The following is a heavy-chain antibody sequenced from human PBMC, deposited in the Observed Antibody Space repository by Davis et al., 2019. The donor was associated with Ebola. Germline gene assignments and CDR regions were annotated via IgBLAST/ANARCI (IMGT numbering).Heavy chain of an antibody. Sequence: SVKVSCKASGGTFSSYAISWVRQAPGQGLEWMGGIIPIFGTANYAQKFQGRVTITADESTSTVYMELSSLGSEDTAVYYCARGMTTVSLAHYWGQGTLVTVSS. D-gene: IGHD4-17*01. CDR1: GGTFSSYA. J-gene: IGHJ4*02. V-gene: IGHV1-69*13. CDR2: IIPIFGTA. CDR3: ARGMTTVSLAHY.